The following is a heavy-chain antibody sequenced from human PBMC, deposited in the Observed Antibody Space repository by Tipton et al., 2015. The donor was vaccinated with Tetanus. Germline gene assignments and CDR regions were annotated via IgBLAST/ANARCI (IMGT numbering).Heavy chain of an antibody. CDR2: ISYDGSNK. D-gene: IGHD3-10*01. CDR1: GFTFSSYA. J-gene: IGHJ4*02. CDR3: AWGGFGELLSPFDY. V-gene: IGHV3-30-3*01. Sequence: SLRLSCAASGFTFSSYAMHWVRQAPGKGLEWVAVISYDGSNKYYADSVKGRFTISRDNSKNTLYLQMNSLRAEDTAVYYCAWGGFGELLSPFDYWGQGTLVTVSS.